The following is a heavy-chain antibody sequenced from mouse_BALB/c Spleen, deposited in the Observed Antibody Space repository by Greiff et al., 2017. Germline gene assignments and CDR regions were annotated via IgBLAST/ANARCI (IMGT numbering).Heavy chain of an antibody. V-gene: IGHV14-3*02. Sequence: DVKLQESGAELVKPGASVKLSCTASGFNIKDTYMHWVKQRPEQGLEWIGRIDPANGNTKYDPKFQGKATITADTSSNTAYLQLSSLTSEDTAVYYCARSYYGSSQFAYWGQGTLVTVSA. CDR2: IDPANGNT. CDR1: GFNIKDTY. CDR3: ARSYYGSSQFAY. D-gene: IGHD1-1*01. J-gene: IGHJ3*01.